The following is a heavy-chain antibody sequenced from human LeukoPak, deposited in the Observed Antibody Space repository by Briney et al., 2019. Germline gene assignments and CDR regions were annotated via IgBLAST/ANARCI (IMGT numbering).Heavy chain of an antibody. CDR2: FYPIDGET. Sequence: GASVKVSCTVSGYTPTELSMHWVRQAPGRGRERVGGFYPIDGETIYAQKFQGRVTMTEDTSTDAAYMELSSLRSEDTAVYYCATDQPVPRGWFDPWGQGTLVTVSS. J-gene: IGHJ5*02. D-gene: IGHD2-2*01. V-gene: IGHV1-24*01. CDR1: GYTPTELS. CDR3: ATDQPVPRGWFDP.